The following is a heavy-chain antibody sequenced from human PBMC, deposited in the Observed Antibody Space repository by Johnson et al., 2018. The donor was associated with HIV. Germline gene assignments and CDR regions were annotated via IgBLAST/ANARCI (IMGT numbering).Heavy chain of an antibody. CDR1: GFTFSGYA. V-gene: IGHV3-30*04. J-gene: IGHJ3*02. D-gene: IGHD6-13*01. CDR2: ISYDGSNK. Sequence: QVPLVVPRGGVVQPGRSLRLSCAASGFTFSGYAMHWVRQAPGMGLGWVALISYDGSNKYYADSVKGRFIISRDTSKNTLYLQMNSLRAEDTAVYYCAKVDRPGIAAAPLDAFDIWGQGTMVTVSS. CDR3: AKVDRPGIAAAPLDAFDI.